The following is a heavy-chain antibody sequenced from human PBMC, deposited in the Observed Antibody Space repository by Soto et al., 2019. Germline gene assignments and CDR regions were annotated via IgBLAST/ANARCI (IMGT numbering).Heavy chain of an antibody. D-gene: IGHD3-3*01. V-gene: IGHV4-39*01. J-gene: IGHJ4*02. Sequence: QLQLQESGPGLVKPSETLSLTCTVSGGSISSSSYYWGWIRQPPGKGLEWIGTIYYSGSTYYNPSLKSRVTISVDTSKNQFSLKLSSLTAADTAVYYCARRRITIFGVVITGFDYWGQGTLVTVSS. CDR3: ARRRITIFGVVITGFDY. CDR1: GGSISSSSYY. CDR2: IYYSGST.